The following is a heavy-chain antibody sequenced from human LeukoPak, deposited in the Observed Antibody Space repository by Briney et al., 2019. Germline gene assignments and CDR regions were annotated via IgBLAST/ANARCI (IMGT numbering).Heavy chain of an antibody. V-gene: IGHV4-4*07. CDR3: AGSGGYFADH. D-gene: IGHD2-8*02. Sequence: PSETLSLTCTVSGGSISSYYWTWIRQPAGKGLEWIGRIYASGVTNYNPSLKSRLTMSVDTSKNQFSLKLGSVTAADTAVYYCAGSGGYFADHWGQGTLVTVSS. CDR2: IYASGVT. CDR1: GGSISSYY. J-gene: IGHJ5*02.